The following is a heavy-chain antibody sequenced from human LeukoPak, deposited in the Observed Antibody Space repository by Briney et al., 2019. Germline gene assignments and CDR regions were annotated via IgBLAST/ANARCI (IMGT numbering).Heavy chain of an antibody. Sequence: GGSLRLSCAASGFTFSSYSMNWVRQAPGKGLEWVSSISSSSSYIYYADSVKGRFTISRDNAKNSLYLQMNSLRAEDTAVYYCARDMYWWLRAFDIWGQGTMVTVSS. CDR3: ARDMYWWLRAFDI. J-gene: IGHJ3*02. CDR1: GFTFSSYS. V-gene: IGHV3-21*06. CDR2: ISSSSSYI. D-gene: IGHD5-12*01.